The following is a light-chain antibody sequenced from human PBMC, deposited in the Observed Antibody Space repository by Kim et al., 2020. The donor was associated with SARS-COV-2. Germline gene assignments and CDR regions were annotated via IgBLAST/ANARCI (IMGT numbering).Light chain of an antibody. CDR2: ATS. CDR1: QGIRND. V-gene: IGKV1-6*01. J-gene: IGKJ4*01. CDR3: LQDYEDPLT. Sequence: AIQMTQSPSSLSASVGDRVTITCRASQGIRNDLGWYQQKPGRAPNLLIYATSTLQSGVPSRFSGSGSGTDFTLTISSLQPEDVATYYSLQDYEDPLTFGGGRKVDI.